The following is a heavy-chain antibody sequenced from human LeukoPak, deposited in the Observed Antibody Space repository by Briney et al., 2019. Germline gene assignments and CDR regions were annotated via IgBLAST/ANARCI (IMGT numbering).Heavy chain of an antibody. CDR2: ISSSGSTI. CDR1: GFTFSSYE. J-gene: IGHJ3*02. D-gene: IGHD2-15*01. V-gene: IGHV3-48*03. Sequence: PGGSLRLSCAASGFTFSSYEMNWVRQAPGKGLEWVSYISSSGSTIYYADSVKGRFTISRDNAKNSLYLQMNSLRAEDTAVYYCARGLVVVVVAAGDAFDIWGQGTMVTVSS. CDR3: ARGLVVVVVAAGDAFDI.